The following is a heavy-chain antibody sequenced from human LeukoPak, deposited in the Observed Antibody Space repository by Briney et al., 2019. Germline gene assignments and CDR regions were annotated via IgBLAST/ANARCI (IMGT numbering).Heavy chain of an antibody. CDR2: IDHIGRT. CDR1: GESFRGYY. J-gene: IGHJ3*02. Sequence: SETLSLTCAVYGESFRGYYWTWIRQTPGKGLEWIGEIDHIGRTTYNPSLKSRVTISLDTSRNQFSLKLNSVTAADTAVYYCAKSNGYGLVDIWGQGTMVTVSS. D-gene: IGHD3-10*01. CDR3: AKSNGYGLVDI. V-gene: IGHV4-34*01.